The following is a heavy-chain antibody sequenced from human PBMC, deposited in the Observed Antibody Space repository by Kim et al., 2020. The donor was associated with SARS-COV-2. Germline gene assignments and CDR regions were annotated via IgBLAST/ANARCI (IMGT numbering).Heavy chain of an antibody. CDR2: ISSSGTTI. J-gene: IGHJ3*01. CDR1: GLIFRAYD. D-gene: IGHD5-18*01. Sequence: GGSLRLSCAVSGLIFRAYDMNWVRQAPGKGLEWLSHISSSGTTIFYTDSVKGRFAISRDNAKNSLYLQMDSLRAEDTAVYYCARENSLLGDNGYDAFDLWGQGTMVTVSS. V-gene: IGHV3-48*03. CDR3: ARENSLLGDNGYDAFDL.